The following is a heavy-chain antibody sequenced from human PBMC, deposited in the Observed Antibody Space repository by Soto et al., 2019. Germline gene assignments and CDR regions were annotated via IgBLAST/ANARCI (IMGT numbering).Heavy chain of an antibody. J-gene: IGHJ1*01. CDR3: DRVLGYRENYWPAY. CDR2: IYYSGST. D-gene: IGHD1-26*01. Sequence: SWTTSLTFTVSVCSINIVDYYWSWHRQPPGKGLEWIGNIYYSGSTHYNPSLKSRVTISLDTSKNQFSLNLSSVTAADTAVYSRDRVLGYRENYWPAYWGQDSPVLVSS. V-gene: IGHV4-30-4*01. CDR1: VCSINIVDYY.